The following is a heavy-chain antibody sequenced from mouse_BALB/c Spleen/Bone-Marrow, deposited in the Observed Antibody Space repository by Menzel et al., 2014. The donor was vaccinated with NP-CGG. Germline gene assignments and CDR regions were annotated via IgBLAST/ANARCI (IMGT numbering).Heavy chain of an antibody. CDR2: IDPANGNI. J-gene: IGHJ2*01. CDR3: VKSITGNY. Sequence: VQLQQSGAELVKPGASVKLSCTASGFNIKDTYMHWVRQRPEQGLEWIGRIDPANGNIKYDPKFQGKAERTADTSSNTAHLQLSSLTSEDTAVYYCVKSITGNYWGQGTTLTVSS. CDR1: GFNIKDTY. V-gene: IGHV14-3*02. D-gene: IGHD4-1*01.